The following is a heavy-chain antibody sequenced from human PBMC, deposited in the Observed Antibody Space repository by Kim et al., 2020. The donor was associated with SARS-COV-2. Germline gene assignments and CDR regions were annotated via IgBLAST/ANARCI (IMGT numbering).Heavy chain of an antibody. CDR2: ISDSGRNT. CDR3: DASDY. V-gene: IGHV3-23*01. CDR1: GGRGGVYA. J-gene: IGHJ4*02. Sequence: GGSRRRSGGAAGGRGGVYAMSLARQAPGKGLEWVSTISDSGRNTQYAGSVEGRFTISRDNSMNTLYLQMNSLRAEDTAVCYCDASDYWGQGTLVTVSS.